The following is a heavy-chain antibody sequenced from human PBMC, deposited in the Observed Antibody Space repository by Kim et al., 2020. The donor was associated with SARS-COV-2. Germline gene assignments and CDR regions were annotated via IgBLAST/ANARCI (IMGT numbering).Heavy chain of an antibody. D-gene: IGHD2-2*01. Sequence: TNYNPSLKSRVTISVETSKNQFSLKLSSVTAADTAVYYCARAVSSRGFDIWGQGTMVTVSS. J-gene: IGHJ3*02. CDR2: T. CDR3: ARAVSSRGFDI. V-gene: IGHV4-34*01.